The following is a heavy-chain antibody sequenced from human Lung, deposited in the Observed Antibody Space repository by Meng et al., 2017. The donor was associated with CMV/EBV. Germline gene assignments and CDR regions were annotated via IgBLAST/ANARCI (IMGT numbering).Heavy chain of an antibody. CDR2: IYSGGST. Sequence: ETLSLTCAASGFTVSSNYMSWVRQAPGKGLEWVSVIYSGGSTYYADSVKGRFTISRDNSKNTLYLQMNSLRAEDTAVYYCASTPQRRTTHNDYWGQGTLVTVSS. V-gene: IGHV3-53*01. CDR3: ASTPQRRTTHNDY. J-gene: IGHJ4*02. D-gene: IGHD2/OR15-2a*01. CDR1: GFTVSSNY.